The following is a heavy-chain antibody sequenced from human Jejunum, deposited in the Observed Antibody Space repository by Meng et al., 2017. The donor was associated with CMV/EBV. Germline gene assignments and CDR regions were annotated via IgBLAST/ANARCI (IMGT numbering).Heavy chain of an antibody. V-gene: IGHV4-59*01. CDR3: ARHKYSRGWYYFDY. Sequence: TVSSGSINNSYFSWIRQPPGKGLEWIGYIYYSGSTTYNPSLKSRVTISVDTSKNQFSLKLNSVTAADTAVYYCARHKYSRGWYYFDYWGQGTLVTVSS. J-gene: IGHJ4*02. D-gene: IGHD5-12*01. CDR2: IYYSGST. CDR1: SGSINNSY.